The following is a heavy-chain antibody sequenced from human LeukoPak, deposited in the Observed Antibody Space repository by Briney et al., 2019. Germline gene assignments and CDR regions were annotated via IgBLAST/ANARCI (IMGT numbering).Heavy chain of an antibody. CDR3: ASPSYSGGWYYLDY. D-gene: IGHD6-13*01. CDR1: GFTFSSYW. CDR2: IKQDGSET. V-gene: IGHV3-7*01. Sequence: GGSLRLSCASSGFTFSSYWMNWVRQAPGKGLEWVAKIKQDGSETYYVDYMKGRFSTSRDNAKNSPYLKMNSLRAEDTAMYYCASPSYSGGWYYLDYWGQGTLVTVSS. J-gene: IGHJ4*02.